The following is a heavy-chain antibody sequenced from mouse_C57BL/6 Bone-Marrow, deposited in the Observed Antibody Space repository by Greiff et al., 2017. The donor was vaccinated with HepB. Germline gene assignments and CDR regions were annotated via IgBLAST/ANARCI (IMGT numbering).Heavy chain of an antibody. CDR2: ILWDDDK. D-gene: IGHD2-4*01. CDR3: ARIALDYDVDWFAY. J-gene: IGHJ3*01. Sequence: QVTLKVSGPGILQPSQTLSLTCSFSGFSLSTFGMGLGWIRQPSGKGLEWLAHILWDDDKYYNPVLKSRLTISKDTTKNQVILKIAHVDTADTATYYFARIALDYDVDWFAYWGQGTLVTVSA. CDR1: GFSLSTFGMG. V-gene: IGHV8-8*01.